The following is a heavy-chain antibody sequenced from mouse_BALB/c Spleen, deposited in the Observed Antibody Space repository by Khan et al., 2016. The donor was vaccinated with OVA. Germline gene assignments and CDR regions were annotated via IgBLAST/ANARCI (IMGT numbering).Heavy chain of an antibody. CDR2: ISYSDST. J-gene: IGHJ2*01. Sequence: VQLKQSGPGLVKPSQSLSLTCTVTGSSITSNYVWNWIRQFPGNKLEWMGYISYSDSTSYNPSLKSRIPIPRDTSQNQFFLQLNSVTTADTATYYSAGGNYYGYYFVNWGQGTTLTVSS. CDR3: AGGNYYGYYFVN. CDR1: GSSITSNYV. V-gene: IGHV3-2*02. D-gene: IGHD1-1*01.